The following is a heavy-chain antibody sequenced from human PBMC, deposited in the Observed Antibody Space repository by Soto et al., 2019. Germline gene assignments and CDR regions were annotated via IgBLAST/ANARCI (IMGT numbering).Heavy chain of an antibody. CDR2: IYPGDSDT. V-gene: IGHV5-51*01. D-gene: IGHD6-13*01. Sequence: EVQLVQSGAEVKKPGESLKISCKGSGYSFTSYWIGWVRQMPGKGLEPMGIIYPGDSDTRYSPSFQGQVTISADKSISTAYLQWSSLKASDTAMYYCARTAAAGKYYYGMDVWGQGTTVTVSS. CDR1: GYSFTSYW. J-gene: IGHJ6*02. CDR3: ARTAAAGKYYYGMDV.